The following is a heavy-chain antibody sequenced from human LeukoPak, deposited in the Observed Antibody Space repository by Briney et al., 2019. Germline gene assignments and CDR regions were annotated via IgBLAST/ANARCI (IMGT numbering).Heavy chain of an antibody. CDR2: INHSGST. Sequence: NPSETLSLSCAVYGGSFSGYYWSWIRQPPGKGLGWIGEINHSGSTNYSPSLKSRVTISVDTSKNQLSLKLSSVTAADTAVYYCARGRVHATSVTSSWGQGTLVTVSS. CDR3: ARGRVHATSVTSS. CDR1: GGSFSGYY. J-gene: IGHJ5*02. V-gene: IGHV4-34*01. D-gene: IGHD2-15*01.